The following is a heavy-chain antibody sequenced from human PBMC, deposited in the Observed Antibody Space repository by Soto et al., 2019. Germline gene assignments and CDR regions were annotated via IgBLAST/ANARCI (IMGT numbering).Heavy chain of an antibody. D-gene: IGHD2-2*02. CDR3: AREGRGKKAGYNGLVSLGY. CDR1: GSRFSNYV. CDR2: IIPIFNST. Sequence: QVQLVQSGAEVKTPGSSLKVSCKVSGSRFSNYVISWVRQAPGHGLEWLGRIIPIFNSTKYAKNFQGRVTITADKSTSTASLGLSSLRSDDTAVYYCAREGRGKKAGYNGLVSLGYWGQGTLVTVSS. V-gene: IGHV1-69*06. J-gene: IGHJ4*02.